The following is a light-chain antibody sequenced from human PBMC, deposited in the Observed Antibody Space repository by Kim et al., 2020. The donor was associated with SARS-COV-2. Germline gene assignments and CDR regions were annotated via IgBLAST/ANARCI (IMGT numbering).Light chain of an antibody. J-gene: IGLJ2*01. CDR1: SGSIASNY. CDR2: EDN. Sequence: KKVTISCTRSSGSIASNYVQWYQQRPGSSPTTVIYEDNQRPSGVPDRFSGSIDSSSNSASLTISGLKTEDEADYYCQSYDSSNHVVFGGGTKLTVL. V-gene: IGLV6-57*01. CDR3: QSYDSSNHVV.